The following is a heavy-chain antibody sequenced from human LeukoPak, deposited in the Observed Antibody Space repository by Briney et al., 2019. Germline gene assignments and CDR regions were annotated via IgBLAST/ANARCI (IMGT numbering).Heavy chain of an antibody. CDR1: GGSISSGGYY. CDR2: IYYSGST. J-gene: IGHJ1*01. D-gene: IGHD2-15*01. CDR3: ALGYCGGGSCYAREYFQH. Sequence: PSQTLSLTCTVSGGSISSGGYYWTWIRQHPGKGLEWIGYIYYSGSTYYNPSLKSRVTISVDTSKNQFSLRLSSVTAADTAVYYCALGYCGGGSCYAREYFQHWGQGALVTVSS. V-gene: IGHV4-31*03.